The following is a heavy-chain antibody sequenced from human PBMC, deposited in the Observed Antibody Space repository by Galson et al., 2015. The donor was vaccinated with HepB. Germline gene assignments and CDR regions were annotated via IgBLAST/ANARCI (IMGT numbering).Heavy chain of an antibody. CDR3: AKARIVVVPAANNPFDY. CDR2: ISGSGGST. J-gene: IGHJ4*02. CDR1: GFTFSSYA. V-gene: IGHV3-23*01. Sequence: SLRLSCAASGFTFSSYAMSWVRQAPGKGLEWASAISGSGGSTYYADSVKGRFTISRDNSKNTLYLQMNSLRAEDTAVYYCAKARIVVVPAANNPFDYWGQGTLVTVSS. D-gene: IGHD2-2*01.